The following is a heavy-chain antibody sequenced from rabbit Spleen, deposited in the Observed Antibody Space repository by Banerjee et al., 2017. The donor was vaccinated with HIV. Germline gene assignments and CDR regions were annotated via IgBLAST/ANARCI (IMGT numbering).Heavy chain of an antibody. V-gene: IGHV1S45*01. CDR2: IDPIFGRT. D-gene: IGHD8-1*01. CDR3: ARDAATSFSSYGMDL. CDR1: GFDFSSYG. J-gene: IGHJ6*01. Sequence: QEQLVESGGGLIQPGGSLKLSCKASGFDFSSYGMSWVRQAPGKGLEWIAYIDPIFGRTYYATWAIGRFTISKTSSTTVTLQMTSLTVADTATYFCARDAATSFSSYGMDLWGPGTLVTVS.